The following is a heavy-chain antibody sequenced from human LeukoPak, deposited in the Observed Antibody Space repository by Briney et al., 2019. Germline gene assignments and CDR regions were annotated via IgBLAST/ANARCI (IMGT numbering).Heavy chain of an antibody. J-gene: IGHJ6*03. V-gene: IGHV1-69*13. D-gene: IGHD2-2*01. CDR2: IIPIFGTA. CDR1: GGTFSSYA. Sequence: ASVKVSCKASGGTFSSYAISWVRQAPGQGLEWMGGIIPIFGTANYAQKFQGRVTITADEPTSTAYMELSSLRSEDTAVYYCARGRTRYCSSTSCYDSYYYYMDVWGKGTTVTISS. CDR3: ARGRTRYCSSTSCYDSYYYYMDV.